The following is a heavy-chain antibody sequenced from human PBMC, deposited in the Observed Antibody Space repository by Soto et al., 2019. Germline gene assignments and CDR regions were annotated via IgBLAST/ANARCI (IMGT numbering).Heavy chain of an antibody. D-gene: IGHD3-16*01. Sequence: QVQLVQAGAAVKKPGASMTVSCKASGYTFTNFGISWVRQAPGQGLEWMGWISAYNGNTNYAQNFQGRVTTTTDTSTSTAYMELRSLRSDDTALYYSTRGGTPIDYWGQGTLVTVSS. CDR3: TRGGTPIDY. V-gene: IGHV1-18*01. J-gene: IGHJ4*02. CDR1: GYTFTNFG. CDR2: ISAYNGNT.